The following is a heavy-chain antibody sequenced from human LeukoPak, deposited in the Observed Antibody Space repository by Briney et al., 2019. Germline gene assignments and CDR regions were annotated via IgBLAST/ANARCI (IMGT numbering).Heavy chain of an antibody. Sequence: SETLSLTCTVSGGSISSGGYYWSWIRQHPGKGLEWIGYIYYSGSTYYNPSLKSRVTISVDTSKNQFSLKLSSVTAADTAVCYCASFCGGDCYDDYWGQGTLVTVSS. CDR2: IYYSGST. CDR1: GGSISSGGYY. CDR3: ASFCGGDCYDDY. D-gene: IGHD2-21*02. J-gene: IGHJ4*02. V-gene: IGHV4-31*03.